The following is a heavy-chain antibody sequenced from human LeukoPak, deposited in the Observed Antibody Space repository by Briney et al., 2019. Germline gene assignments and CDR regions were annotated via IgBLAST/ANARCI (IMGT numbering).Heavy chain of an antibody. CDR3: ASPHVAIVATIESGAYGMDV. D-gene: IGHD5-12*01. CDR1: GYTFTSDV. Sequence: ASLKGSCKASGYTFTSDVITWVRQATVHRLECMGWMNPHSGNTGYAQKFQGRVTMTRITSISTAYMELSSLRSEDTAVDYCASPHVAIVATIESGAYGMDVWGQGTTVTVSS. V-gene: IGHV1-8*01. J-gene: IGHJ6*02. CDR2: MNPHSGNT.